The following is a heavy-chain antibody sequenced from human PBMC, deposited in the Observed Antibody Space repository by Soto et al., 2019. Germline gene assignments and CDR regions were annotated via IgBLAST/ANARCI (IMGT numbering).Heavy chain of an antibody. CDR3: AKDRPSVGATGGWYYFDY. V-gene: IGHV3-23*01. D-gene: IGHD1-26*01. Sequence: GESLKISCKASGFNFRSYAMSWVRQAPGKGLEWVSIISSNGESTYHTDATYYADSVRGRFSISRDNSKNTLSLQMNSLRAEDTAVYYCAKDRPSVGATGGWYYFDYWGQGSLVTVSS. CDR1: GFNFRSYA. J-gene: IGHJ4*02. CDR2: ISSNGEST.